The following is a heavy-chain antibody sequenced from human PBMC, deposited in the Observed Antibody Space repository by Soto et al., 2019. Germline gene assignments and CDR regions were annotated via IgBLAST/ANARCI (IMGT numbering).Heavy chain of an antibody. CDR2: ISYDGSNK. CDR1: GFTFSSYG. CDR3: AKDWARDDDSSGYPPYFDY. D-gene: IGHD3-22*01. J-gene: IGHJ4*02. V-gene: IGHV3-30*18. Sequence: QVQLVESGGGVVQPGRSLRLSCAASGFTFSSYGMHWVRQAPGKGLEWVAVISYDGSNKYYADSVKGRFTISRDNSKNTLYLQMNSLRAEDTAVYYCAKDWARDDDSSGYPPYFDYWGQGTLVTVSS.